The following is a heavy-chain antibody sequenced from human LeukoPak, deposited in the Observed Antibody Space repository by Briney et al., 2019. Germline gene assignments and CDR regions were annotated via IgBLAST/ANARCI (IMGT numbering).Heavy chain of an antibody. CDR1: GFTFSSYD. D-gene: IGHD3-10*01. V-gene: IGHV3-23*01. CDR2: ISGSGGST. CDR3: AKDINDYFDY. Sequence: GGSLRLSCAASGFTFSSYDMSWVRQAPGKGLEWVAAISGSGGSTYYADSVKGRFTISRDNSKNTLYLQMNSLRAEDTAVYYCAKDINDYFDYWGQGTLVTVSS. J-gene: IGHJ4*02.